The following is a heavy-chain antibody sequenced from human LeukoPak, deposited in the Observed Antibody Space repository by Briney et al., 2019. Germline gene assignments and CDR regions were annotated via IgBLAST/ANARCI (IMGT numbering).Heavy chain of an antibody. Sequence: PGGSLRLSCAASGFTFNTYTLNWVRQAPGKGLEWVSYISSSSRTIYYADSVKGRFTISRDNAKNSLYLQMNSLRAEDTAVYYCAKSGYNRFDYWGQGTLVTVSS. CDR3: AKSGYNRFDY. V-gene: IGHV3-48*04. J-gene: IGHJ4*02. CDR1: GFTFNTYT. D-gene: IGHD5-24*01. CDR2: ISSSSRTI.